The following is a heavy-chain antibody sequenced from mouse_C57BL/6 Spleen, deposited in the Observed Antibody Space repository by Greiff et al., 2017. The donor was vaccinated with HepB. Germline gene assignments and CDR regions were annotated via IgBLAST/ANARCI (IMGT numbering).Heavy chain of an antibody. CDR2: INPNNGGT. D-gene: IGHD2-1*01. CDR3: AREIYYGNYRYFDV. CDR1: GYTFTDYY. Sequence: EVQLQQSGPELVKPGASVKISCKASGYTFTDYYMNWVKQSHGKSLEWTGDINPNNGGTSYNQKFKGKATLTVDKSSSTAYMELRSLTSEDSAVYYCAREIYYGNYRYFDVWGTGTTVTVSS. J-gene: IGHJ1*03. V-gene: IGHV1-26*01.